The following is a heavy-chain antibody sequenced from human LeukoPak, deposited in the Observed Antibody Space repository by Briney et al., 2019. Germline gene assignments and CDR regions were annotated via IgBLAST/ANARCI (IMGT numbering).Heavy chain of an antibody. CDR3: ARGAHREVVPAAIGLGYMDV. Sequence: RAGGSLRLSCAASGFTFSSYSMNWVRQAPGKGLEWVSSISSSSSYIYYADSVKGRFTISRDNAKNSLYLQMNSLRAEDTAVYYCARGAHREVVPAAIGLGYMDVWGKGTTVTVSS. J-gene: IGHJ6*03. CDR2: ISSSSSYI. CDR1: GFTFSSYS. D-gene: IGHD2-2*02. V-gene: IGHV3-21*01.